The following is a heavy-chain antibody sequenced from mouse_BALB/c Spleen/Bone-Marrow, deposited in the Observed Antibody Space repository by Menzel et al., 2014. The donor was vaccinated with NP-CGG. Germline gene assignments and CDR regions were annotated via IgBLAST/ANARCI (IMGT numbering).Heavy chain of an antibody. CDR1: GFTFSNYG. J-gene: IGHJ2*01. Sequence: EVQLVESGGGLVQPGGSLQLSCAASGFTFSNYGMSWVRQTPDKRLELVATINSDGGSTYYPDSVKGRFTIYRDTAKNTLYLQMSSLKSEETAMYYCVRGNYGNYVDYFDFWGQGTTLTVSS. CDR3: VRGNYGNYVDYFDF. V-gene: IGHV5-6-3*01. CDR2: INSDGGST. D-gene: IGHD2-1*01.